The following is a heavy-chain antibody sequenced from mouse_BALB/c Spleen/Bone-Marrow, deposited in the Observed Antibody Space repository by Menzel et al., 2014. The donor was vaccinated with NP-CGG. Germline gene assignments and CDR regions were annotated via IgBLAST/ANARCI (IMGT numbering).Heavy chain of an antibody. D-gene: IGHD1-2*01. V-gene: IGHV2-4*02. J-gene: IGHJ4*01. Sequence: VKLVEPGPGLVQPSQSLSITCTVSGFSLTSYGVHWVRQPPGKGPEWLGVIWSGGSTDYNAAFISRLSISKDNSKSQVFFKMNSLQADDTAIYYCARQPLRRHAMDYWGQGTSVTVSS. CDR1: GFSLTSYG. CDR3: ARQPLRRHAMDY. CDR2: IWSGGST.